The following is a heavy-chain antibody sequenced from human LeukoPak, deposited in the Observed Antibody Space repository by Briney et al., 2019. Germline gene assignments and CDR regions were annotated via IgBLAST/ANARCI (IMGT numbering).Heavy chain of an antibody. Sequence: GESLKISCQGSGYSFTSYWIGWVRQLPGKGLEWMGIIYPGDSDTRYSPSFQGQVTISADKSISTAYLQWSSLKASDTAMYYCARPMVDGYNLNYFDYWGQGTLVTVSS. CDR3: ARPMVDGYNLNYFDY. D-gene: IGHD5-24*01. V-gene: IGHV5-51*01. CDR1: GYSFTSYW. CDR2: IYPGDSDT. J-gene: IGHJ4*02.